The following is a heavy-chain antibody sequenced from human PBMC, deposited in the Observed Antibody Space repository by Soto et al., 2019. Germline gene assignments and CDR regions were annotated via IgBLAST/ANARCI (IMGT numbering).Heavy chain of an antibody. Sequence: QVHLVQSGAEVKKPGASVNVSCKGSGYAFTTYGITWVRQAPGQGLEWMGWISAHNGNTNYAQKLQDRVTVTRDTSTSTAYMELRSLRSDDTAVYYCARGRYGDYWGQGALVTVSS. V-gene: IGHV1-18*01. CDR1: GYAFTTYG. CDR3: ARGRYGDY. D-gene: IGHD1-1*01. J-gene: IGHJ4*02. CDR2: ISAHNGNT.